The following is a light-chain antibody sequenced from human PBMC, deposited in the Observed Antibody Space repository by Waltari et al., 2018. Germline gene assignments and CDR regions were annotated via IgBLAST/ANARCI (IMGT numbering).Light chain of an antibody. V-gene: IGKV1-5*03. CDR1: QSISNW. CDR3: QQYNSYSLLT. Sequence: DIQMTQSPSTLSASVGDRDTITCRASQSISNWLAWCQQKTGKAPKLLIYKASTLESGVPSRFSGSGSGTEFTLTISSLQPDDFATYYCQQYNSYSLLTFGGGTKVEIK. J-gene: IGKJ4*01. CDR2: KAS.